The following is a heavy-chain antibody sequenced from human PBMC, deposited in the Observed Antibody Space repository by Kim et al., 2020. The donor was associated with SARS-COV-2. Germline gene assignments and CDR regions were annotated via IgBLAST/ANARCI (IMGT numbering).Heavy chain of an antibody. CDR3: ARGDYYDSSGYYGGGDY. J-gene: IGHJ4*02. Sequence: ASVKVSCKASGYTFTNYAITWVRQAPGQGLEWMGWISAYNHNTNYAQKFQGRITMTTETSRNTAYMELRSLRSDDTAVYYCARGDYYDSSGYYGGGDYWGQGTLVTVSS. V-gene: IGHV1-18*01. CDR1: GYTFTNYA. D-gene: IGHD3-22*01. CDR2: ISAYNHNT.